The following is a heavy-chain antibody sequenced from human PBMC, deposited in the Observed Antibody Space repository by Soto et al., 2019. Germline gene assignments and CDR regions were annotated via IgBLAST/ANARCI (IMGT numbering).Heavy chain of an antibody. D-gene: IGHD2-2*01. J-gene: IGHJ6*02. V-gene: IGHV4-4*07. Sequence: SETLSLTCTVSGGSISSYYWSWIRQPAGKGLEWIGRIYTSGSTNYNPSLKSRVTMSLDTSKNQFSLKLTSVTAADTALYYCARGNCSSPNCYSFSGYYGMDVWGQGTTVTVSS. CDR2: IYTSGST. CDR3: ARGNCSSPNCYSFSGYYGMDV. CDR1: GGSISSYY.